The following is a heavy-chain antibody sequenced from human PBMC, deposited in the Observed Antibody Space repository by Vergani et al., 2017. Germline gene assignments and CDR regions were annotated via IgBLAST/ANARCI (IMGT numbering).Heavy chain of an antibody. D-gene: IGHD3-16*02. CDR3: ARDYLADPYWYFDL. CDR2: INPTTGNP. V-gene: IGHV7-4-1*01. Sequence: QEQLVQSGSELKKPGASVKVSCKASGYSFNNYAIHWVRQAPGQGLEWMGWINPTTGNPTYARAFTGRFVFSLDTSISTAYLQIGSLKAEDTAVYYCARDYLADPYWYFDLWGRGTLVTVSS. CDR1: GYSFNNYA. J-gene: IGHJ2*01.